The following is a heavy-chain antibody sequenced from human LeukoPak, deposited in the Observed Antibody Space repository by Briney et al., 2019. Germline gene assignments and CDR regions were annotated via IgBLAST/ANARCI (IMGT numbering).Heavy chain of an antibody. Sequence: GGSLRLSCAASGFTFSSYAMHWVRQAPGKGLEWVAVISYDGSNKYYADSVKGRFTISRDNSKNTLYLQMNSLRAEDTAVYYCARETITIFGVGRPYYFDYWGQGTLVTVSS. D-gene: IGHD3-3*01. J-gene: IGHJ4*02. CDR1: GFTFSSYA. V-gene: IGHV3-30-3*01. CDR3: ARETITIFGVGRPYYFDY. CDR2: ISYDGSNK.